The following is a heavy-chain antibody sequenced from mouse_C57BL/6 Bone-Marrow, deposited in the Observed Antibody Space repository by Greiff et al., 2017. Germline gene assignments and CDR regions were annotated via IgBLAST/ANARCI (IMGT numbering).Heavy chain of an antibody. CDR2: LSSSGST. CDR3: AREGYGRSY. CDR1: GYSFTNGNHW. J-gene: IGHJ2*01. V-gene: IGHV3-4*01. D-gene: IGHD1-1*01. Sequence: EVKLVESGPALVKPSQSVSLTCTVTGYSFTNGNHWWNWIRQVSGSKLVWIGYLSSSGSTDSNPFLNSPISITRDTSKNQLFLQLNSVAAEEGATYDCAREGYGRSYWGQGTTLTVSS.